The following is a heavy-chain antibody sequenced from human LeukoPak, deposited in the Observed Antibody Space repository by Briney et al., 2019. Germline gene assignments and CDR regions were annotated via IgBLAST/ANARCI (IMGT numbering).Heavy chain of an antibody. V-gene: IGHV3-30*18. J-gene: IGHJ1*01. CDR1: GFTFSSYG. D-gene: IGHD2-2*01. CDR3: VKGGRHVVPAAEYFQH. CDR2: ISYDGSNK. Sequence: GGSLRLSCAASGFTFSSYGMHWVRQAPGKGLEWVAVISYDGSNKYYADSVKGRFTISRDNSKNTLYLQMSSLRAEDTAVYYCVKGGRHVVPAAEYFQHWGQGTLVTVSS.